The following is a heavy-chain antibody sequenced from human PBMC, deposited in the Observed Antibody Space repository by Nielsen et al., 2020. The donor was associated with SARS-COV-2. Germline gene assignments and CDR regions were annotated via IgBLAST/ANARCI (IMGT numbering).Heavy chain of an antibody. D-gene: IGHD4-17*01. Sequence: SETLSLTCSVSGASISGNDYYWTWIRQPPGKGLEWIGYIYYSGYTSYNPSLKSRVTISVDTSENQFSLELRSVTAADTAVYYCARDAYGDSSFYSYGLDVWGQGTTVAVSS. CDR3: ARDAYGDSSFYSYGLDV. V-gene: IGHV4-30-4*01. J-gene: IGHJ6*02. CDR1: GASISGNDYY. CDR2: IYYSGYT.